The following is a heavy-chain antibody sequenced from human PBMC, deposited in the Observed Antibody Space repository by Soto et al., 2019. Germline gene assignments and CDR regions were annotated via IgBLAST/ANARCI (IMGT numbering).Heavy chain of an antibody. CDR2: TNSDGSDT. CDR3: ARDRGWSLFDY. D-gene: IGHD6-19*01. CDR1: GVTFSSYW. J-gene: IGHJ4*02. Sequence: GGSLRLSCAASGVTFSSYWMYWVRQAPGKGLVWVSRTNSDGSDTSYADSVKGRFTISRDNAKNTLYLQMNSLRAEDTAVYYCARDRGWSLFDYWGQGTLVTVS. V-gene: IGHV3-74*01.